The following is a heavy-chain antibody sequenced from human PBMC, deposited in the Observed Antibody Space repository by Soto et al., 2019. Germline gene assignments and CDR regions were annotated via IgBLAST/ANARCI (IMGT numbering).Heavy chain of an antibody. J-gene: IGHJ4*02. CDR3: VRHDFGLGIDY. CDR2: IDNDGIST. Sequence: EMQLVESGGGLVQPGGSLRLSCAASGFTFSSYWMHWVRQTPEKGLVWVSHIDNDGISTTYADSVKGRFTISRDNAKNTLYLQMNSLTIADTAVYCYVRHDFGLGIDYWGLGRLVTVSS. CDR1: GFTFSSYW. D-gene: IGHD1-1*01. V-gene: IGHV3-74*01.